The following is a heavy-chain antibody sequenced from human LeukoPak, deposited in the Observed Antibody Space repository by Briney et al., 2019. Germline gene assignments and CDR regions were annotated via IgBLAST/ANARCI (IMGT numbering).Heavy chain of an antibody. Sequence: GASVKVSCKASGYSFIDYYMHWVRQAPGQGPEWMGWINPKSGGTNYAQKFQDRVTMTTDTSISTAYMELSRLTSDDTAVYYCAPATMTFDYWGQGTLVTVSS. CDR1: GYSFIDYY. D-gene: IGHD5-24*01. CDR2: INPKSGGT. CDR3: APATMTFDY. V-gene: IGHV1-2*02. J-gene: IGHJ4*02.